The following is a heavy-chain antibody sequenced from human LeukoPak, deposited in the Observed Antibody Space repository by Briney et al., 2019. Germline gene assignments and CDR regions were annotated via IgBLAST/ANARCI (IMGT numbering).Heavy chain of an antibody. Sequence: PGGSLRLSCAASGFTFSSYAMHWVRQAPGKGLEWVAVISYDGSNKYYADSVKGRFTISRDNSKNTLYLQMNSLRAEDTAVYYCARQTSGSYYGFDYWGQGTLVTVSS. CDR1: GFTFSSYA. V-gene: IGHV3-30-3*01. CDR3: ARQTSGSYYGFDY. J-gene: IGHJ4*02. CDR2: ISYDGSNK. D-gene: IGHD1-26*01.